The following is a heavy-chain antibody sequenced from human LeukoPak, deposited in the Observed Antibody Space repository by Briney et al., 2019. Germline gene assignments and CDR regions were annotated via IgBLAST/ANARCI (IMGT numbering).Heavy chain of an antibody. Sequence: QAGGSLRLSCAASGFTFSSYWMHWVRQAPGKGLEWVAVISYDGSNKYYADSVKGRFTISRDNSKNTLYLQMNSLRAEDTAVYYCARDQKGAAAGTVYWFDPWGQGTLVTVSS. CDR3: ARDQKGAAAGTVYWFDP. D-gene: IGHD6-13*01. J-gene: IGHJ5*02. CDR2: ISYDGSNK. V-gene: IGHV3-30*03. CDR1: GFTFSSYW.